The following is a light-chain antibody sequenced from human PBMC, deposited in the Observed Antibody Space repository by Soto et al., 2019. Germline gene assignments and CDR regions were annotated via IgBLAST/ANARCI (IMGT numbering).Light chain of an antibody. CDR1: SSDVGSFNY. CDR3: VSYATSTTLYV. CDR2: EVT. Sequence: QSVLTQRASVSGSPGQSITISSTATSSDVGSFNYVSWYQHHPGKAPKLMIYEVTSRPSGVSNRFSGSKSGNTASLTISGLQAEDEADYYCVSYATSTTLYVFGSGTKVTVL. J-gene: IGLJ1*01. V-gene: IGLV2-14*01.